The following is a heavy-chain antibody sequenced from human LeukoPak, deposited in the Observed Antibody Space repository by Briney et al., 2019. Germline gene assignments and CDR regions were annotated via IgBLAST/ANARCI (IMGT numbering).Heavy chain of an antibody. CDR3: AKGTGRLYYYDRSGYSSEY. D-gene: IGHD3-22*01. Sequence: GGSLRLSCAASGFTFSSYAMSWVRQAPGKGLEWVSAISGGGGSTYYADSVRGRFTISRGNSKYTLYLQMNSLRGEDTAVYYCAKGTGRLYYYDRSGYSSEYWGQGTLVTVSS. J-gene: IGHJ4*02. CDR1: GFTFSSYA. V-gene: IGHV3-23*01. CDR2: ISGGGGST.